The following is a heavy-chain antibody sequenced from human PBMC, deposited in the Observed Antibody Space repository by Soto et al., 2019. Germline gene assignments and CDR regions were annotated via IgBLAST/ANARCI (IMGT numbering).Heavy chain of an antibody. CDR3: VRPIITMVRGVDAFDI. CDR1: GGSCSGYS. D-gene: IGHD3-10*01. Sequence: SETLSLTCAVYGGSCSGYSWSWIRQPPGKGLEWIGEINHSGSTNYNPSLKSRVTISVDTSKNQFSLKLSSVTAADTDVYYYVRPIITMVRGVDAFDIWGQGTMVT. J-gene: IGHJ3*02. CDR2: INHSGST. V-gene: IGHV4-34*01.